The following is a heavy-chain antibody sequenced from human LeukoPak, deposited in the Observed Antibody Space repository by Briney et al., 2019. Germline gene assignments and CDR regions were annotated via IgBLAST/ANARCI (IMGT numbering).Heavy chain of an antibody. V-gene: IGHV4-59*01. Sequence: SETLFLTCTVSGGSISSYYWSWNRQAPGKGLEWIGYISYSGSTNYNPSLKSRVTLSLDTSKNQFSLKLSSVTAADTAVYYCAGDYGGSNFDYWGQGTLVTVSS. J-gene: IGHJ4*02. CDR2: ISYSGST. D-gene: IGHD4-23*01. CDR1: GGSISSYY. CDR3: AGDYGGSNFDY.